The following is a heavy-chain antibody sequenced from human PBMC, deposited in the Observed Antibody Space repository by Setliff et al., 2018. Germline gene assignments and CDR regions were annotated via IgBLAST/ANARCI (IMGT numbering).Heavy chain of an antibody. Sequence: SETLSLTCIVSGDSLNGYYWSWIRQPPGKGLEWIGYIYYSGSTNYNPSLKSRVTISVDTSKNQFSLKLSSVTAADTAVYYCARGDYYDSSAYSPDTFDIWGQGTMVTVSS. V-gene: IGHV4-59*12. J-gene: IGHJ3*02. D-gene: IGHD3-22*01. CDR3: ARGDYYDSSAYSPDTFDI. CDR1: GDSLNGYY. CDR2: IYYSGST.